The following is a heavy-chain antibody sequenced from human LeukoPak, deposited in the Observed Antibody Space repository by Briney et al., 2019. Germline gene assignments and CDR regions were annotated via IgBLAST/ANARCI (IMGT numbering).Heavy chain of an antibody. CDR2: IYPGDSDT. D-gene: IGHD3-22*01. J-gene: IGHJ4*02. Sequence: GESLKISCKGSGYSFTKSWIGWVRQMPGKGLEWMGIIYPGDSDTRYSPSFQGQVTISADKSITTAYLHWSSLKASDTAIYYCARAIDYDPFDFWGQGTLVTVSS. CDR3: ARAIDYDPFDF. V-gene: IGHV5-51*01. CDR1: GYSFTKSW.